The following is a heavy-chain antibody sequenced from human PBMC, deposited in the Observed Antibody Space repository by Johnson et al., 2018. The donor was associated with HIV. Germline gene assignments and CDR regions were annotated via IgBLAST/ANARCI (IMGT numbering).Heavy chain of an antibody. J-gene: IGHJ3*02. CDR1: GFTFSTSA. D-gene: IGHD1-14*01. CDR2: ISYDGINK. V-gene: IGHV3-30*18. CDR3: AKIRTSGTGDAFDI. Sequence: QVQLVESGGDVVQPGRSLRLSCAASGFTFSTSAMHWVRQAPGKGLKWVATISYDGINKYYADSLKGRFTISRDNSKNTLYLQMDSLRAEDTAVYYCAKIRTSGTGDAFDIWGQGTMVTVSS.